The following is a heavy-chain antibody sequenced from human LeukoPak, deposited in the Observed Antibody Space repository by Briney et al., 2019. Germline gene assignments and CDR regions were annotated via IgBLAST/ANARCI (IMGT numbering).Heavy chain of an antibody. J-gene: IGHJ4*02. Sequence: GGSLRLSCAASGFTFSSYGMHWVRQAPGKGLEWVAVIWYDGSNKYYADSVKGRSTISRDNSKNTLYLQMNSLRAEDTAVYYCARDGSSGWYWVDYWGQGTLVTVSS. CDR3: ARDGSSGWYWVDY. V-gene: IGHV3-33*01. D-gene: IGHD6-19*01. CDR2: IWYDGSNK. CDR1: GFTFSSYG.